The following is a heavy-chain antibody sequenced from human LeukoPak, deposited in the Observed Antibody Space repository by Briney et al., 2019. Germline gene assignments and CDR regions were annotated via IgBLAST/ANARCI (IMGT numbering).Heavy chain of an antibody. J-gene: IGHJ4*02. CDR1: GFTFSSYG. V-gene: IGHV3-30*18. CDR2: ISYDGSNK. Sequence: GGSLRLSCAASGFTFSSYGMHWVRQAPGKGLEWVAVISYDGSNKYYADSVKGRLTISRDNSKNTLYLQMNSLRAEDTAVYYCAKISGPYYVWGATPFDYWGQGTLVTVSS. CDR3: AKISGPYYVWGATPFDY. D-gene: IGHD3-16*01.